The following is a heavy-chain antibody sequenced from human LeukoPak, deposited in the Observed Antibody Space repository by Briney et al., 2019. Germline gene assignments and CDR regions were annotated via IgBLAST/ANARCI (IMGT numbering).Heavy chain of an antibody. D-gene: IGHD6-19*01. J-gene: IGHJ4*02. CDR1: GFTFSSYA. CDR3: AKRGRIAVAGPLDY. V-gene: IGHV3-23*01. Sequence: GGSLRLSCAASGFTFSSYAMSWVRLAPGKGLEWVSAISGSGGSTYYADSVKGRFTISRDNSKNTLYLQMNSLRAEDTTVYYCAKRGRIAVAGPLDYWGQGTLVTISS. CDR2: ISGSGGST.